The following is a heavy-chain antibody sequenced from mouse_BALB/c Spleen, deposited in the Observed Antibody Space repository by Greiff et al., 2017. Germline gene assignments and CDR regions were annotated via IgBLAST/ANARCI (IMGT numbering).Heavy chain of an antibody. J-gene: IGHJ4*01. CDR3: ARGDGNEGDYYAMDY. CDR1: GYTFTNYW. Sequence: QVQLQQSGAELVRPGASVKISCKASGYTFTNYWLGWVKQRPGHGLEWIGDIYPGGGYTNYNEKFKGKATLTADTSSSTAYMQLSSLTSEDSAVYFCARGDGNEGDYYAMDYWGQGTSVTVSS. CDR2: IYPGGGYT. D-gene: IGHD2-1*01. V-gene: IGHV1-63*02.